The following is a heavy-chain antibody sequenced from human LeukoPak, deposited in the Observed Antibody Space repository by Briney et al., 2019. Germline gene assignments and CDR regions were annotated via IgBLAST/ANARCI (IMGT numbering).Heavy chain of an antibody. Sequence: SETLSLTCTVSSGSISSSSAYWGWIRQPPGKGLEWIGSIYYSKNTYYNPSLKSRVTISADTSKNQFSLTLGSVSATDTAVYYCVRPRGFCYGYFDYWGQGTLVTVSS. CDR2: IYYSKNT. CDR1: SGSISSSSAY. CDR3: VRPRGFCYGYFDY. V-gene: IGHV4-39*01. J-gene: IGHJ4*02. D-gene: IGHD5-18*01.